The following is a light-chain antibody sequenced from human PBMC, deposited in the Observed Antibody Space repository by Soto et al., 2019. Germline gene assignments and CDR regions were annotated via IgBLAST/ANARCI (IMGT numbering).Light chain of an antibody. Sequence: EIVLTQSPATLSLSPGERATLSFRASQSVGTLLAWYQQKPGQAPRLLIYETSNRATGIPARFSGRGSGPDFTLTISSLEPEDFAVYYCQQRRNGPPGFTFGPGTKVDIK. CDR2: ETS. V-gene: IGKV3-11*01. J-gene: IGKJ3*01. CDR1: QSVGTL. CDR3: QQRRNGPPGFT.